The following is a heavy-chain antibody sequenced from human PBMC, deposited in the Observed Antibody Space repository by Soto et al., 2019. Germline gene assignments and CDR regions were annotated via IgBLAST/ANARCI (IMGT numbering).Heavy chain of an antibody. Sequence: KTSETLSLTCAVYCGSFSGYYWSWIRQPPGKGLEWIGEINHSGSTNYNPSLKSRVTISVDTSKNQFSLKLTSVTAADSAVYSCASGGYCSSTSCYTAGSSWFDPWGQGTLVTVSS. J-gene: IGHJ5*02. CDR1: CGSFSGYY. CDR2: INHSGST. CDR3: ASGGYCSSTSCYTAGSSWFDP. D-gene: IGHD2-2*02. V-gene: IGHV4-34*01.